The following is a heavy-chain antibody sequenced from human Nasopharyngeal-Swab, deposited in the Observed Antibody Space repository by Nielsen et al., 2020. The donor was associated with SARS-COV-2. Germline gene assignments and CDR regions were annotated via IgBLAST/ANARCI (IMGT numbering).Heavy chain of an antibody. Sequence: SETLSLTCPVSSASSSSGGYYWSWIRQHAGKGLEWIGYIYYRGSTYYNPSLKSRVTISVDTSKNQFSLKLSSVTAADTAVYYCARERGELLVYYYYYYMDVWGKGTTVTVSS. CDR2: IYYRGST. CDR3: ARERGELLVYYYYYYMDV. D-gene: IGHD3-10*01. J-gene: IGHJ6*03. V-gene: IGHV4-31*03. CDR1: SASSSSGGYY.